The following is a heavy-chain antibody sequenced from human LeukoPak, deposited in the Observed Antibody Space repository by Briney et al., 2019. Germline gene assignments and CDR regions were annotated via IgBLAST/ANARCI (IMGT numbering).Heavy chain of an antibody. CDR2: ISDYNGNT. CDR1: GYTFTSYG. CDR3: ARGSLYSSWDNFDY. D-gene: IGHD6-6*01. J-gene: IGHJ4*02. V-gene: IGHV1-18*01. Sequence: ASVTVSFKASGYTFTSYGISWVRQAPGQGREWMGWISDYNGNTNYAQKLQGRVTMTTDTSTSTAYMELRSLRSDDTAVYYCARGSLYSSWDNFDYWGQGTLVTVSS.